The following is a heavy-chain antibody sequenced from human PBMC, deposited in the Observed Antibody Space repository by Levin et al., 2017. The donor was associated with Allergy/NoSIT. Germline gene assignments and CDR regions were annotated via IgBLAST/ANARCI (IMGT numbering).Heavy chain of an antibody. CDR1: GFTFSNYA. J-gene: IGHJ4*02. CDR3: AKGTYGGTDSNFDY. CDR2: ISGSGGRT. Sequence: GGSLRLSCAASGFTFSNYAMNWVRQVPGKGLEWVSGISGSGGRTDYADSVKGRFTISRDNSKNTLFLQMKNLRVELTAVYYCAKGTYGGTDSNFDYWGRGTLVTVSS. D-gene: IGHD4-23*01. V-gene: IGHV3-23*01.